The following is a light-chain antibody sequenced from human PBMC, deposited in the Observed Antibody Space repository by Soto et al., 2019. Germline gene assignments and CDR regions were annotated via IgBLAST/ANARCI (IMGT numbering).Light chain of an antibody. J-gene: IGKJ2*01. CDR1: QTIDSW. CDR3: QHYKYWPYT. CDR2: KAS. V-gene: IGKV1-5*03. Sequence: DIQMTQSPSTLSASVGDRVTITCRASQTIDSWLAWYQQRPGQPPNLLIYKASTLATGVPARFSGSGSGTEFTLTISSLQSEYFAVYYCQHYKYWPYTFGQGTKVDIK.